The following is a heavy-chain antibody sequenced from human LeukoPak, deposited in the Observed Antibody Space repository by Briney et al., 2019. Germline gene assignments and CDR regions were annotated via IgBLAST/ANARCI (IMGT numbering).Heavy chain of an antibody. CDR2: INHSGST. CDR1: GGSFSGYY. CDR3: ARVVPAATWFDP. J-gene: IGHJ5*02. V-gene: IGHV4-34*01. Sequence: SGTLSLTCAVYGGSFSGYYWSWIRQPPGKGLEWIGEINHSGSTNYNPSLKSRVTISVDTSKNQFSLKLSSVTAADTAVYYCARVVPAATWFDPWGQGTLVTVSS. D-gene: IGHD2-2*01.